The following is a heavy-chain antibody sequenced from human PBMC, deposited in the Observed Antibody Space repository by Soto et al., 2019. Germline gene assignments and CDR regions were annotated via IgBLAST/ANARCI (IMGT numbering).Heavy chain of an antibody. D-gene: IGHD3-22*01. CDR3: ARGLIDIIIVPTATRFDP. CDR1: GGSFSGFY. Sequence: QVQLQQWGTGLLKPSETLSLTCAVYGGSFSGFYWSWIRQPPGKGLEWIGEIDHSGGTNYNPSLHSRVTISVDTSKNQFSLQLSSVTAADTAVYYCARGLIDIIIVPTATRFDPWGQGTLVTVSS. J-gene: IGHJ5*02. V-gene: IGHV4-34*01. CDR2: IDHSGGT.